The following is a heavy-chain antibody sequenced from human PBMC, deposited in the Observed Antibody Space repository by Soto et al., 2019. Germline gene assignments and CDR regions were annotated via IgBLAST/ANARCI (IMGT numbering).Heavy chain of an antibody. CDR3: ARGGGNWNYAPMDYYGMEV. J-gene: IGHJ6*02. Sequence: GGSLRLSCAACGFTFSSYAMSWVRQAPGKGLEWVSAICGSGGSTYYADSVKGRFTISRDNSKNTLYLQMNSLRAEDTAVYYCARGGGNWNYAPMDYYGMEVWGQGTRVTVSS. CDR1: GFTFSSYA. V-gene: IGHV3-23*01. CDR2: ICGSGGST. D-gene: IGHD1-7*01.